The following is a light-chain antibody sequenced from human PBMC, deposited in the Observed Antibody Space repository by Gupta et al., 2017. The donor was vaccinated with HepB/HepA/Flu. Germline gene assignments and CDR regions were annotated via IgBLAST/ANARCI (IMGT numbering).Light chain of an antibody. J-gene: IGKJ5*01. CDR3: QQYGSAPIT. Sequence: EIVLTQSPGTLSLSPGEGATLSCRASQSVNSGTLAWYQQKPGQAPRLLIYGASSRATGIPDRFSGSGSGTDFTLTISRLEPEDSAVYYCQQYGSAPITFGQGTRLEIK. CDR1: QSVNSGT. V-gene: IGKV3-20*01. CDR2: GAS.